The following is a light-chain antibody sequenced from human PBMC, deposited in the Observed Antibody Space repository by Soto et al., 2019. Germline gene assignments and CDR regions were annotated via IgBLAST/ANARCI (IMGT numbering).Light chain of an antibody. CDR1: SSNIGAGYD. CDR2: GNS. J-gene: IGLJ3*02. V-gene: IGLV1-40*01. Sequence: QSVLTQPPSVSGAPGQRVTISCTGSSSNIGAGYDVHWYQQLPGTAPKLLIYGNSNRPSGVPDRFSGSKSGTSASLAITGLQAEDEADYYCQSYGSSLSPWVFGGGTKLTVL. CDR3: QSYGSSLSPWV.